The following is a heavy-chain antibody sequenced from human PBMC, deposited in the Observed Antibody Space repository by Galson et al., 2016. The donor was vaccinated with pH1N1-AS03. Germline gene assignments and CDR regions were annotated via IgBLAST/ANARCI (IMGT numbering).Heavy chain of an antibody. V-gene: IGHV1-2*06. J-gene: IGHJ2*01. D-gene: IGHD1-26*01. CDR2: INSKNGDT. CDR3: ASPQSLKVGVTRAFDL. Sequence: SVKVSCKASGYTFSAYYMHWVRQAPGQGLEWLGRINSKNGDTDYAPKFRDRLTMTRDTSITTAYLALRSLTSGDTALYYCASPQSLKVGVTRAFDLWGRGTLVTVTS. CDR1: GYTFSAYY.